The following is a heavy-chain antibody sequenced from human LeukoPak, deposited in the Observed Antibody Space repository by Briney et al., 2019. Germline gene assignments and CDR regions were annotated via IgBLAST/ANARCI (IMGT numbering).Heavy chain of an antibody. CDR2: IIPIFGTA. CDR3: ARRVGFLGPFDY. J-gene: IGHJ4*02. CDR1: GGAFSSYA. D-gene: IGHD3-3*01. Sequence: VASVTVSFKASGGAFSSYAISWVRQAPGQGLEWMGGIIPIFGTANYAQKFQGRVTITTDESTSTAYMELSSLRSEDTAVYYCARRVGFLGPFDYWGQGTLVTVSS. V-gene: IGHV1-69*05.